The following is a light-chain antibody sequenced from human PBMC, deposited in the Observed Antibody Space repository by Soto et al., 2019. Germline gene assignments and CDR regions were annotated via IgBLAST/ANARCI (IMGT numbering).Light chain of an antibody. CDR1: SSDVGGYNY. Sequence: QSALTQPASVSGSPGQSITISCTGTSSDVGGYNYVSWYQQHPGKAPKLMIYEVSNRPSGVSNRFSGSKSGNTASLTISGLQAEVEADYSCSSYTSSSTYVFGTGTKVTVL. J-gene: IGLJ1*01. CDR3: SSYTSSSTYV. CDR2: EVS. V-gene: IGLV2-14*01.